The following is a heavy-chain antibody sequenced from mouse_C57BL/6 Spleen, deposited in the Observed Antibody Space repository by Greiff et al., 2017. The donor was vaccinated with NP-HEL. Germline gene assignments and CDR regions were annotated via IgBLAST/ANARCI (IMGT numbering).Heavy chain of an antibody. V-gene: IGHV5-17*01. CDR1: GFTFSDYG. CDR2: ISSGSSTI. D-gene: IGHD4-1*01. CDR3: AKGPSWDDGYLDV. J-gene: IGHJ1*03. Sequence: EVMLVESGGGLVKPGGSLKLSCAASGFTFSDYGMHWVRQAPEKGLEWVAYISSGSSTIYYADTVKGRFTISRDNSKSTAFLQMTSLRSEDTAMYYCAKGPSWDDGYLDVWGTGTTVTVSA.